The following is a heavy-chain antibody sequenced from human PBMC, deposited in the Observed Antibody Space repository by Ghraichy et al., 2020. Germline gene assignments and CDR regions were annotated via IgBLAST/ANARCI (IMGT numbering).Heavy chain of an antibody. CDR1: GYTFTSYG. CDR2: ISAYNGNT. D-gene: IGHD3-22*01. Sequence: ASVNVSCKASGYTFTSYGISWVRQAPGQGLEWMGWISAYNGNTNYAQKLQGRVTMTTDTSTSTAYMELRSLRSDDTAVYYCARGPQPYYYDSSGYEGAFDIWGQGTMVTVSS. J-gene: IGHJ3*02. CDR3: ARGPQPYYYDSSGYEGAFDI. V-gene: IGHV1-18*01.